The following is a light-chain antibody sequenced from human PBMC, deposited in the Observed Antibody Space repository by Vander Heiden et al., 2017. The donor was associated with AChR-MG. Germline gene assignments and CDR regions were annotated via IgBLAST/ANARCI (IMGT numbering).Light chain of an antibody. V-gene: IGLV2-23*02. CDR3: CSYARSSTWV. J-gene: IGLJ3*02. CDR1: SSDVGSYNL. Sequence: QSALTQPASVSGSPGQSFPISCTGTSSDVGSYNLVSWYQQHPGKAPKLMIYEVSKRPSGVSNRFSGSKSGNTASLTISGLQAEDEADYYCCSYARSSTWVFGGGTKLTVL. CDR2: EVS.